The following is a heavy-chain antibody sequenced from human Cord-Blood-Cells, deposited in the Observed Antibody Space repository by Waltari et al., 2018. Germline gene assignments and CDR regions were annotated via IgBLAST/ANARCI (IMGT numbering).Heavy chain of an antibody. CDR1: GYSISSGYY. Sequence: QVQLQESGPGLVKPSETLSLTCTVSGYSISSGYYWGWIRQPPGKGLEWSVSIYHSGSTYDNPSLKSRVTISVDTSKNQFSLKLSSVTAADTAVYYCARVNYSNYFDYWGQGTLVTVSS. V-gene: IGHV4-38-2*02. CDR3: ARVNYSNYFDY. D-gene: IGHD4-4*01. J-gene: IGHJ4*02. CDR2: IYHSGST.